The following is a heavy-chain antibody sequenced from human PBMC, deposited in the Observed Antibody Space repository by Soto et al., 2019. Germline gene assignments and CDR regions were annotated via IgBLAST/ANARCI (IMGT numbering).Heavy chain of an antibody. J-gene: IGHJ2*01. V-gene: IGHV3-11*05. CDR2: MSSSGSYR. Sequence: QVQLVESGGGLVKPGGSLRLSCAASGFTLSDYYMSWIRQAPGKGLEWVSYMSSSGSYRNHADSVKGRFTMSRDNGKNSVYLQMNSLRAGDTAVYYCARNGIAVSSSDWYFDLWGRGTLVTVSS. D-gene: IGHD6-19*01. CDR1: GFTLSDYY. CDR3: ARNGIAVSSSDWYFDL.